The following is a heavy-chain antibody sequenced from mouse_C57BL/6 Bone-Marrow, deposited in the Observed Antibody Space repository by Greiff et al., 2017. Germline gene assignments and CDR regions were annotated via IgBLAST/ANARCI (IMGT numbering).Heavy chain of an antibody. J-gene: IGHJ3*01. CDR1: GYTFTDYY. Sequence: EVQLQQSGPVLVKPGASVKMSCKASGYTFTDYYMNWVKQSHGKSLEWIGVINPYNGGTSYNQKFKGKATLTVEKSSSTAYMELNSLTSEDSAVYYCAREDGPGFAYWGQGTLVTVSA. CDR2: INPYNGGT. D-gene: IGHD2-3*01. CDR3: AREDGPGFAY. V-gene: IGHV1-19*01.